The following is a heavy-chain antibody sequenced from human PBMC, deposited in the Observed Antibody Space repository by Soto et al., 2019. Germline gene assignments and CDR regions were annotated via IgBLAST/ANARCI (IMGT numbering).Heavy chain of an antibody. Sequence: SQTLSLTCAVYGGSFSGYYWSWIRQPPGKGLEWIGEINHSGSTNYNPSLKSRVTISVDTSKNQFSLKLSSVTAADTAVYYCAREKRRPLNLFRVAATPLFDYWGQGTLVTVSS. CDR2: INHSGST. D-gene: IGHD2-15*01. CDR1: GGSFSGYY. CDR3: AREKRRPLNLFRVAATPLFDY. J-gene: IGHJ4*02. V-gene: IGHV4-34*01.